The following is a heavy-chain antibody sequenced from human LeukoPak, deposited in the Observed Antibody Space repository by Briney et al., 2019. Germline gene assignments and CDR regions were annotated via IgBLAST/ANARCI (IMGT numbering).Heavy chain of an antibody. CDR2: INPNSGGT. CDR1: GYTFTDYY. CDR3: ARGPRGIFGVVIRYYFDY. V-gene: IGHV1-2*06. Sequence: ASVKVSCKASGYTFTDYYMHWVRQAPGQGLEWMGRINPNSGGTNYAQKFQGRVTMTRDTSISTAYMELSRLRSDDTAVYYCARGPRGIFGVVIRYYFDYWGQGTLVTVSS. J-gene: IGHJ4*02. D-gene: IGHD3-3*01.